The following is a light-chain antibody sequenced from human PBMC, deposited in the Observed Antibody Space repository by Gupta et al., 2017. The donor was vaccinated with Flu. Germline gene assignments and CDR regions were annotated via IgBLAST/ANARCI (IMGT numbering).Light chain of an antibody. CDR1: QSVLYSHNNKNY. Sequence: VGERATINCKSSQSVLYSHNNKNYLAWYQQKPGQPPKLLIYWASTRESGVPDRFSGSGSGTDFTLTISSLQAEDVAVYYCQQYYSSSMYTFGQGTKLEIK. CDR3: QQYYSSSMYT. CDR2: WAS. J-gene: IGKJ2*01. V-gene: IGKV4-1*01.